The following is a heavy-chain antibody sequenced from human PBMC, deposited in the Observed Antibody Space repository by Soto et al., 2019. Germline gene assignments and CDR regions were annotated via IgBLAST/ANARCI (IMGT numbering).Heavy chain of an antibody. V-gene: IGHV1-46*01. Sequence: VASVKVSCKASGYTFTSYYMHWVRQAPGQGLEWMGIINPKGGRTIYAQKFQGRVTMTRDTSTGTAYMELSSLRSEDTAVYYCATTYYYGSGSYYRTEWFDPWGQGTLVTVSS. CDR3: ATTYYYGSGSYYRTEWFDP. CDR1: GYTFTSYY. CDR2: INPKGGRT. D-gene: IGHD3-10*01. J-gene: IGHJ5*02.